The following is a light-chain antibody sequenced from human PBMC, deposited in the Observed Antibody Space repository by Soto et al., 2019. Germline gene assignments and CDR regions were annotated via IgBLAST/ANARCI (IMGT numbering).Light chain of an antibody. V-gene: IGKV3-15*01. J-gene: IGKJ1*01. CDR3: QQYDDWGT. CDR1: QSVSSN. CDR2: GAS. Sequence: ERVMTQSPATLSVSPGERATLSCRASQSVSSNLAWFQHKPGQALRLLIYGASTRATGVPARFSGSGSGTEFTLTITSLQSEDFAVYYCQQYDDWGTFGQGTKVDIK.